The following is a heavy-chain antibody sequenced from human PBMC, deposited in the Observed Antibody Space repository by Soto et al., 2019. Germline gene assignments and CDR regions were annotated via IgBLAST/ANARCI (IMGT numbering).Heavy chain of an antibody. CDR2: INHSGST. J-gene: IGHJ4*02. D-gene: IGHD5-18*01. Sequence: SETLSLTCAFYGWSFSGYYWSWIRQPPGKGLEWIGEINHSGSTNYNPSLKSRVTISVDTSKNQFSLKLSSVTAADTAVYYCARGRPRGYSYGSYSEEMYYFDYWGQGTLVTVSS. V-gene: IGHV4-34*01. CDR3: ARGRPRGYSYGSYSEEMYYFDY. CDR1: GWSFSGYY.